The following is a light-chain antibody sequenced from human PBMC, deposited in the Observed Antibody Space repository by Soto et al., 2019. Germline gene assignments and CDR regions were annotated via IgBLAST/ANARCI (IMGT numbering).Light chain of an antibody. CDR3: CSYAGSYV. CDR2: DVS. J-gene: IGLJ1*01. Sequence: QSALTQPRSVSGSPGQTVTISCTGTSSDVGGYNYVSWYQQHPGKAPKLMIYDVSKRPSGVPDRFSGSKSGTMASLAISGHQADDEADYYCCSYAGSYVFGTGTKVTVL. V-gene: IGLV2-11*01. CDR1: SSDVGGYNY.